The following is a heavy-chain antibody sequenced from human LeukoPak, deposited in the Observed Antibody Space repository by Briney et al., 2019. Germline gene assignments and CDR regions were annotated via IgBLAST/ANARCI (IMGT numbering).Heavy chain of an antibody. CDR2: ISSSSYI. CDR1: GFTFSSYS. CDR3: ARESAPDAFDI. Sequence: PGGSLRLSCAASGFTFSSYSMNWVRQAPGKGLEWVSSISSSSYIYYADSVKGRFTISRDNAKNSLYLQMNSLRAEDTAVYYCARESAPDAFDIWGQGTMVTVSS. V-gene: IGHV3-21*01. J-gene: IGHJ3*02.